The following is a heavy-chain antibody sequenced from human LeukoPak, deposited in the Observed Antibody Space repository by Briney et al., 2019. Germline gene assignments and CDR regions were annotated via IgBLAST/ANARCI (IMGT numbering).Heavy chain of an antibody. Sequence: PGRSLRLFCAASGFTFSSYGMHWVRQAPGKGLEWVAVIWYDGSNKYYADSVKGRFTISRDNSKNTLYLQMNSLRAEDTAVYYCARGDPGSYYFDYWGQGTLVTVSS. CDR1: GFTFSSYG. J-gene: IGHJ4*02. CDR3: ARGDPGSYYFDY. CDR2: IWYDGSNK. D-gene: IGHD1-26*01. V-gene: IGHV3-33*01.